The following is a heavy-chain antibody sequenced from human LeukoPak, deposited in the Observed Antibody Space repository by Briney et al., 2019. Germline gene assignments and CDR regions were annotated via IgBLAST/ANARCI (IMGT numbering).Heavy chain of an antibody. CDR1: GGALSGYY. J-gene: IGHJ4*02. CDR2: INHSGST. CDR3: AAEPSSRSYPGY. D-gene: IGHD1-26*01. V-gene: IGHV4-34*01. Sequence: SETLSLTCAVYGGALSGYYWSWIRHPPGKGLEWIGEINHSGSTNYNPSLTSRVTISVNTSKNQFSLKLSSVTAADTAVYYCAAEPSSRSYPGYWGQGALVTVSS.